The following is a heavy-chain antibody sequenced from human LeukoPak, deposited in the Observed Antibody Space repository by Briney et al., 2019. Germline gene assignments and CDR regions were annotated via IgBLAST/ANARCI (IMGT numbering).Heavy chain of an antibody. V-gene: IGHV4-34*01. CDR1: GGSFSGYY. CDR3: ARGPYSSGWYCVDY. Sequence: SETLSLTCAVYGGSFSGYYWSWIRQPPGKGLEWIGEINHSGSTNYNPSLKSRVTISVDTSKNQFSLKLSSVTAADTAVYYCARGPYSSGWYCVDYWGQGTLVTVSS. CDR2: INHSGST. D-gene: IGHD6-19*01. J-gene: IGHJ4*02.